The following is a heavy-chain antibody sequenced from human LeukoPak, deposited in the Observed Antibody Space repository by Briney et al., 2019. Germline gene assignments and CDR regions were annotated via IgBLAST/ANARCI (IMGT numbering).Heavy chain of an antibody. CDR3: AKGCPGGVGVDY. Sequence: GGSLRLSCAASGFTFSSYGMHWVRQAPGKGLEWVAVISYDGSNKYYADSVKGRFTISRDNSKNTLYLQKNSLRAEDTAVYYCAKGCPGGVGVDYWGQGTLVAVSS. D-gene: IGHD2-15*01. J-gene: IGHJ4*02. CDR1: GFTFSSYG. CDR2: ISYDGSNK. V-gene: IGHV3-30*18.